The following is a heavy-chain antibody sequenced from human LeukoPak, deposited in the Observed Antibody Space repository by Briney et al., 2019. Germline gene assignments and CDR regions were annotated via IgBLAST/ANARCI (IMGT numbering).Heavy chain of an antibody. Sequence: GRSLRLSCAASGFTFSSYAMHWVRQAPGKGLEWVAVISYDGSNKYYADSVKGRFTISRDNSKNTLYLQMNSLRAEDTAVYYCARARRVYSSGWYSCGYWGQGTLVTVSS. CDR1: GFTFSSYA. J-gene: IGHJ4*02. CDR3: ARARRVYSSGWYSCGY. CDR2: ISYDGSNK. V-gene: IGHV3-30*04. D-gene: IGHD6-19*01.